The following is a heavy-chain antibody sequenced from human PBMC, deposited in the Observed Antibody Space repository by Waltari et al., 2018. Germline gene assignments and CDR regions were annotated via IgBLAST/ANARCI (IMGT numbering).Heavy chain of an antibody. J-gene: IGHJ4*02. Sequence: QVQLQQWGAGLLKPSETLSLTCAVYGGSFSGYYWCWIRHPPGKGLEGLGASNHSGSTNHPPPPRSRVTLTVDPSKSPFSLKLSSVAAADTAVYYCARGRLGYSSSPGVVWYWGQGTLVTVSS. D-gene: IGHD6-6*01. CDR1: GGSFSGYY. V-gene: IGHV4-34*01. CDR3: ARGRLGYSSSPGVVWY. CDR2: SNHSGST.